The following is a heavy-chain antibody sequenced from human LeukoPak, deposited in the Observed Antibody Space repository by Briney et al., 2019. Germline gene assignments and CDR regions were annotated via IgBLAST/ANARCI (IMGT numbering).Heavy chain of an antibody. CDR3: AKDHLLYTSGWYPPDY. CDR2: IGYDGSNK. V-gene: IGHV3-30*02. J-gene: IGHJ4*02. Sequence: GGSLRLSCAASGFTFSYYGMHWVRQAPGKGLEGVAFIGYDGSNKYYADSVKGRFTISRDNSNNTLYLQMNSLRAEDTAVYYCAKDHLLYTSGWYPPDYWGQGTLVTVSS. D-gene: IGHD6-19*01. CDR1: GFTFSYYG.